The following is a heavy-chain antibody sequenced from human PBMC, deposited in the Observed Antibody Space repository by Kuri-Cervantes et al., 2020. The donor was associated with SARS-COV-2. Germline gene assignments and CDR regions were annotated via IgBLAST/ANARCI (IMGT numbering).Heavy chain of an antibody. CDR3: ARDAAYPRMTTVTTYPYY. CDR1: GFTFSSYS. CDR2: ISSSSSYI. V-gene: IGHV3-21*01. Sequence: GGSLRLSCAASGFTFSSYSMNWVRQAPGKGLEWVSSISSSSSYIYYADSVKGRFTISRDNAKNSLYLQMNSLRAEDTAVYYCARDAAYPRMTTVTTYPYYWGQGTLVTVSS. J-gene: IGHJ4*02. D-gene: IGHD4-17*01.